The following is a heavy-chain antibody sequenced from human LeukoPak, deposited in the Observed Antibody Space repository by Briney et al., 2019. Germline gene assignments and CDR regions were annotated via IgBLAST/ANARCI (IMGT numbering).Heavy chain of an antibody. Sequence: PGGSLRFSCAASGFTFSSYEMNWVRQAPGKGLEWVSYISSSGSTIYYADSVKGRFTISRDNTKNSLYLQMNSLRGEDTAVYYCAERGITMIGGVWGKGTTVTISS. J-gene: IGHJ6*04. CDR3: AERGITMIGGV. V-gene: IGHV3-48*03. CDR2: ISSSGSTI. D-gene: IGHD3-10*02. CDR1: GFTFSSYE.